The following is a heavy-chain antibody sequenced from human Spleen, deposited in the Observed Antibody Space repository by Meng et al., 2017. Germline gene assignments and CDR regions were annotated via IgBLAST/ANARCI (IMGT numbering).Heavy chain of an antibody. V-gene: IGHV3-23*04. J-gene: IGHJ1*01. CDR2: VSGSGGDT. CDR1: GFTFSTYA. CDR3: VRGGYNNIRYSEYFQL. D-gene: IGHD6-13*01. Sequence: EGPLVESGGGLVQPGGSVRLSCVASGFTFSTYAMSWVRQAPGKGLEWVSVVSGSGGDTYYADSVKGRFTISRDNSKNTLYLQMNSLRADDTAVYYCVRGGYNNIRYSEYFQLWGQGTLVTVSS.